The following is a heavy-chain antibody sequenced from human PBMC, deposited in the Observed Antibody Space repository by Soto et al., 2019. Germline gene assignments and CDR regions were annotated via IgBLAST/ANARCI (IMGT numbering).Heavy chain of an antibody. J-gene: IGHJ6*03. D-gene: IGHD3-3*01. V-gene: IGHV3-13*01. CDR2: IGTAGDT. CDR3: ARGGITIFGVVDHYYMDV. CDR1: GFTFSSYD. Sequence: GGSLRLSCAASGFTFSSYDMHWVRQATGKGLEWVSAIGTAGDTYYPGSVKGRFTISRENAKNSLYLQMNSLRAGDTAGYYCARGGITIFGVVDHYYMDVWGKGTTVTVSS.